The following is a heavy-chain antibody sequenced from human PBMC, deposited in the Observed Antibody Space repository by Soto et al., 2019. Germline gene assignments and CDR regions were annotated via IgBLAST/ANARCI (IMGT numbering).Heavy chain of an antibody. Sequence: PSETLSLTCTVSGGSITSEGYYWSWIRQLPGKGLEWIGYIYYSGSIFYNPFLKSRASISAHSSKKQFSLKLNSVTAADTAVYYCARQPRGPGYGERGLYFDYWGQGNLVTV. V-gene: IGHV4-31*03. CDR1: GGSITSEGYY. CDR3: ARQPRGPGYGERGLYFDY. CDR2: IYYSGSI. D-gene: IGHD3-16*01. J-gene: IGHJ4*02.